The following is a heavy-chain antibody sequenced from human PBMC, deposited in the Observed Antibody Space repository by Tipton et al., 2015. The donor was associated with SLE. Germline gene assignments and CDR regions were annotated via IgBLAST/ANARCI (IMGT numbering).Heavy chain of an antibody. J-gene: IGHJ3*01. Sequence: TLSLTCALYGGSFSDYYWSWIRQPPGKGLEWIGEINHSGSTNYNPSLKSRVTISVDTSKNQYSLTLKSVTAADTAVYYCARFWNSGWLDSFDLWGQGTVVTVSS. CDR2: INHSGST. CDR3: ARFWNSGWLDSFDL. V-gene: IGHV4-34*01. D-gene: IGHD6-19*01. CDR1: GGSFSDYY.